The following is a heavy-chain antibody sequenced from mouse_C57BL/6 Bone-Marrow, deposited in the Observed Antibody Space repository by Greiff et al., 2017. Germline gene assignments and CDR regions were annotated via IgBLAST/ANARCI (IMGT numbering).Heavy chain of an antibody. CDR3: AIPLGSSLDY. Sequence: QVQLKQPGAELVRPGSSVKLSCKASGYTFTSYWMDWVKQRPGQGLEWIGNIYPSDSETHYNQKFKDKATLTVDKSSSTAYMQLSSLTSEDSAVYYYAIPLGSSLDYWGQGTTLTVSS. CDR2: IYPSDSET. D-gene: IGHD1-1*01. V-gene: IGHV1-61*01. CDR1: GYTFTSYW. J-gene: IGHJ2*01.